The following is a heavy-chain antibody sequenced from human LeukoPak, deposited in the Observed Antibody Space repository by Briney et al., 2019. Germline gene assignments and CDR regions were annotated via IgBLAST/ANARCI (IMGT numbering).Heavy chain of an antibody. J-gene: IGHJ5*02. CDR1: GFTFSSYA. Sequence: PGRSLRLSCAASGFTFSSYAMHWVRQAPGKGLEWVAVISCDGSNKYYADSVKGRFTISRDNSKNTLYLQMNSLRAEDTAVYYCARERIAVAGYNWFDPWGQGTLVTVSS. CDR3: ARERIAVAGYNWFDP. CDR2: ISCDGSNK. D-gene: IGHD6-19*01. V-gene: IGHV3-30-3*01.